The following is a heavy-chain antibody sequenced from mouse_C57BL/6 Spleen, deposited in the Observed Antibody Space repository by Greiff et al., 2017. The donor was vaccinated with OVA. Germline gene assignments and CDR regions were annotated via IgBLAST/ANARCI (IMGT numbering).Heavy chain of an antibody. CDR2: INPGSGGT. Sequence: QVQLQQSGAELVRPGTSVKVSCKASGYAFTNYLIEWVKQRPGQGLEWIGVINPGSGGTNYNEKFKGKATLTADKSSSTAYVQLSSLTSEDSAVYFCARGGDWAFNYWGQGTTLTVSS. V-gene: IGHV1-54*01. CDR3: ARGGDWAFNY. D-gene: IGHD4-1*01. CDR1: GYAFTNYL. J-gene: IGHJ2*01.